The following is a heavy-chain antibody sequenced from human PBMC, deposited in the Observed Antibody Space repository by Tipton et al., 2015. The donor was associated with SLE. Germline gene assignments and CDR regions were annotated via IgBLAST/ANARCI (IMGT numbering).Heavy chain of an antibody. V-gene: IGHV4-59*01. Sequence: TLSLTCTVSGGSISSYYWSSIRQPPGKGLEWIGYIYYSGSTNYNPPLKSRVTISVDTSKNQFSLKLRSVTAADTAVYYCARTPDYYDSSGYFDYWGQGTLVTVSS. CDR1: GGSISSYY. J-gene: IGHJ4*02. CDR2: IYYSGST. D-gene: IGHD3-22*01. CDR3: ARTPDYYDSSGYFDY.